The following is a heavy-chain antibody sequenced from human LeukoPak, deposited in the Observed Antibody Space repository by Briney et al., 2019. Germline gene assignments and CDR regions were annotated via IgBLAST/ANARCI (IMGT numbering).Heavy chain of an antibody. V-gene: IGHV1-18*01. CDR1: GYTFTSYG. CDR2: ISVYNANT. D-gene: IGHD5-24*01. CDR3: ARDGYRKNDGFDI. Sequence: ASVKISCKASGYTFTSYGISWVRQPAAQEREGVGWISVYNANTNYAQKLQGRVTMTTDKSTNTAYMELRSLTYDDTAVYYCARDGYRKNDGFDIWGQGTMVTVSS. J-gene: IGHJ3*02.